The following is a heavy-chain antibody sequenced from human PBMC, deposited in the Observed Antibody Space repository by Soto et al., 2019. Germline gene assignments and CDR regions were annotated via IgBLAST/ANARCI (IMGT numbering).Heavy chain of an antibody. Sequence: QVQLVESGGGVVQPGRSLRLSCAASGFTFSSYGMHWVRQAPGKGLEWVAVISYDGSNKYYADSVKGRFTISRDNSKNTLYLQMNSLRAEDTAVYYCATARLGNDYYYYYGMDVWGQGTTVTVSS. J-gene: IGHJ6*02. D-gene: IGHD7-27*01. CDR1: GFTFSSYG. CDR2: ISYDGSNK. V-gene: IGHV3-30*03. CDR3: ATARLGNDYYYYYGMDV.